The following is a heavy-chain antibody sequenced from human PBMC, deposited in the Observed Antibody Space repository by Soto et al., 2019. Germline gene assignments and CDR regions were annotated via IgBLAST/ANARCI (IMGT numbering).Heavy chain of an antibody. J-gene: IGHJ4*02. D-gene: IGHD6-13*01. Sequence: ASVKVSCKASGYTFTSYAMHWVRQAPGQRLEWMGWINAGNGNTKYSQKFQGRVTITRDTSASTAYMELSSLRSEDTAVYYCARDLPDAAAAEGGILFDYWGQGTLVTVSS. CDR3: ARDLPDAAAAEGGILFDY. CDR2: INAGNGNT. V-gene: IGHV1-3*01. CDR1: GYTFTSYA.